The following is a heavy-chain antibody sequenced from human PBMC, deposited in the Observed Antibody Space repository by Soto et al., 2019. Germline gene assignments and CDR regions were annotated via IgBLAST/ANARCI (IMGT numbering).Heavy chain of an antibody. CDR3: ARAAVVVAATPNWFDP. D-gene: IGHD2-15*01. CDR2: IYYSGST. V-gene: IGHV4-31*03. CDR1: GGSISSGGYY. J-gene: IGHJ5*02. Sequence: QVQLQESGPGLVKPSQTLSLTCTVSGGSISSGGYYWSWIRQHPGKGLEWIGYIYYSGSTYYNPSLQSRVTISVDTSKNQFSLKLSSVTAADTAVYYCARAAVVVAATPNWFDPWGQGTLVTVSS.